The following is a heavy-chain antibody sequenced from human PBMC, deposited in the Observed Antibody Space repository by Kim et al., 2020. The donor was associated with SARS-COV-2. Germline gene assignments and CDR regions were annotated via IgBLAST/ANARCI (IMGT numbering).Heavy chain of an antibody. CDR3: ARDAALRYFDWLSPAYGMDV. Sequence: SETLSLTCTVSGGSISSGDYYWSWIRQPPGKGLEWIGYIYYSGSTYYNPSLKSRVTISVDTSKNQFSLKLSSVTAADTALYYCARDAALRYFDWLSPAYGMDVWGQGTTVTVSS. D-gene: IGHD3-9*01. J-gene: IGHJ6*02. CDR2: IYYSGST. V-gene: IGHV4-30-4*01. CDR1: GGSISSGDYY.